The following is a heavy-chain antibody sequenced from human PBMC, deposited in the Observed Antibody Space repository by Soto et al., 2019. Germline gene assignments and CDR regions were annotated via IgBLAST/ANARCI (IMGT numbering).Heavy chain of an antibody. J-gene: IGHJ6*02. CDR3: GRDRTLVLMVYVTMDV. CDR2: ISAYNGNT. V-gene: IGHV1-18*04. CDR1: GYTFTSYG. Sequence: ASVKVSCKASGYTFTSYGISWVRQAPGQGLEWMGWISAYNGNTNYAQKLQGRVTMTTDTSTSTAYMELRSLRSDDTAVYYCGRDRTLVLMVYVTMDVWGQGTTVTVSS. D-gene: IGHD2-8*01.